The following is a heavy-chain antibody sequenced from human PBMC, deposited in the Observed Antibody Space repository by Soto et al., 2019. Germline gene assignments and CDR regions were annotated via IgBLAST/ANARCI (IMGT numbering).Heavy chain of an antibody. J-gene: IGHJ6*02. CDR3: AHSRCGGDCLQSYSSHYYYGMDV. D-gene: IGHD2-21*02. V-gene: IGHV2-5*02. Sequence: QITLKESGPSLVKPTQTLTLTCTFSGFSLSTGGVGVGWIRQPPGKALEGLALIYWDDDKRYSPSLRSRLTVTKDTSKNQVVLTMTNMDPVDTATYYCAHSRCGGDCLQSYSSHYYYGMDVWGQGTTVTVSS. CDR2: IYWDDDK. CDR1: GFSLSTGGVG.